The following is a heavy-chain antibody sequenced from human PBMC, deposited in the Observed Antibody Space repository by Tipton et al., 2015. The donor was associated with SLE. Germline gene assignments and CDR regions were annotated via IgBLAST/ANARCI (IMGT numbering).Heavy chain of an antibody. CDR1: GGSITSDDW. Sequence: TLSLTCTVSGGSITSDDWLNWVRQAPGKGLEWIAEISPTGSTNSNPSLKSRVSTSVDKSKNQFYLYLSSVTAADTAVYYCARDISSWFDAFDIWGQGTMVTVSS. CDR3: ARDISSWFDAFDI. D-gene: IGHD6-13*01. V-gene: IGHV4-4*02. CDR2: ISPTGST. J-gene: IGHJ3*02.